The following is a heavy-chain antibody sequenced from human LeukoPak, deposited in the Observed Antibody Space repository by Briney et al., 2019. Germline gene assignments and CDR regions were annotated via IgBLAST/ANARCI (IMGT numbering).Heavy chain of an antibody. V-gene: IGHV3-9*01. D-gene: IGHD3-9*01. CDR2: IDWNSGRI. Sequence: PGRSLRLSCVGSGFTIHDHAMHWVRQAPGKGLEWVSGIDWNSGRIGYADSVRGRFTISRDNAKNTLYLQMNTLRVEDTAVYYCTRDLMDYDVSTGLHHYYMDVWGQGTTVTVSS. CDR1: GFTIHDHA. J-gene: IGHJ6*02. CDR3: TRDLMDYDVSTGLHHYYMDV.